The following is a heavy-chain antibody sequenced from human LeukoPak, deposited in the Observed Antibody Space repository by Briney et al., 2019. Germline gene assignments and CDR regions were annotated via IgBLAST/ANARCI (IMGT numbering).Heavy chain of an antibody. CDR3: ARGVGYSYGYEFYYFDY. V-gene: IGHV3-7*01. CDR1: GFTFSSYW. J-gene: IGHJ4*02. CDR2: IKQDGSEK. Sequence: GGSLRLSCAASGFTFSSYWMSWVRQAPGKGLEWVANIKQDGSEKYYVDSVKGRFTNSRDNAKNSLYLQMNSLRAEDTAVYYCARGVGYSYGYEFYYFDYWGQGILATVSS. D-gene: IGHD5-18*01.